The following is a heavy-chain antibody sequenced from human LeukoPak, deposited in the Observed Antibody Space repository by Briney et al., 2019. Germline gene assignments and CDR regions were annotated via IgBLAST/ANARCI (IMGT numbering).Heavy chain of an antibody. J-gene: IGHJ4*02. Sequence: GGSLRLSCAASGFTFSSYSMNWVRQAPGKGLEWVSSISSSSSYIYYADSVKGRFTISRDNAKNSLYLQMNSLRAEDTAVYYCARGLDYGDYYPTGPLFDYWGQGTLVTVSS. CDR2: ISSSSSYI. CDR1: GFTFSSYS. V-gene: IGHV3-21*01. D-gene: IGHD4-17*01. CDR3: ARGLDYGDYYPTGPLFDY.